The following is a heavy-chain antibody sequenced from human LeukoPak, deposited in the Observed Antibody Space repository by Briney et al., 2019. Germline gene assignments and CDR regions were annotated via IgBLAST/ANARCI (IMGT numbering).Heavy chain of an antibody. CDR3: AKGLGYCSGGSCYHFDY. D-gene: IGHD2-15*01. CDR2: ISYDGSNK. V-gene: IGHV3-30*18. CDR1: GFTFSSYG. J-gene: IGHJ4*02. Sequence: PGGSLRLSRAASGFTFSSYGMHWVRQAPGKGLEWVAVISYDGSNKYYADSVKGRFTISRDNSKNTLYLQMNSQRAEDTAVYYCAKGLGYCSGGSCYHFDYWGQGTLVTVSS.